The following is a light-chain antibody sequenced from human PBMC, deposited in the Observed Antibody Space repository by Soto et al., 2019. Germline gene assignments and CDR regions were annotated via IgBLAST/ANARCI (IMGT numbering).Light chain of an antibody. Sequence: DIQMTQSPSTLSASLGDRVTITCRASQDISSYLAWYQQKPGKAPTLLIYAASTLQSGVPSRFSGSGFGTDFTLTISSLQAEDFASYYCQQLRSYPSTFGGGTKVDI. V-gene: IGKV1-9*01. J-gene: IGKJ4*01. CDR2: AAS. CDR3: QQLRSYPST. CDR1: QDISSY.